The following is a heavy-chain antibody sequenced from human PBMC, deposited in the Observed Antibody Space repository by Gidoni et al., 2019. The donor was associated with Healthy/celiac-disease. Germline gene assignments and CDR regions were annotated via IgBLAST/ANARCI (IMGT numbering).Heavy chain of an antibody. CDR1: GFTFSIYA. D-gene: IGHD3-16*01. Sequence: QVQLVESGGGVVQPGRSLRLPCAASGFTFSIYAMHWVRQAPGKGLEGVAVISYDESNTYYADTLKSRFTISGDNSKNTLYLQMNSLRAEDTAVYYCARDIGGAGDVWGQGTTVTVSS. CDR2: ISYDESNT. CDR3: ARDIGGAGDV. J-gene: IGHJ6*02. V-gene: IGHV3-30*04.